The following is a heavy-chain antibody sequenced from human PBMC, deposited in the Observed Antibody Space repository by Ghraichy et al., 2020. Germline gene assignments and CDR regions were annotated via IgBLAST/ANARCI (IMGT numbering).Heavy chain of an antibody. J-gene: IGHJ4*02. V-gene: IGHV4-4*02. Sequence: SETLSLTCAVSGGSISSSNWWSWVRQPPGKGLEWIGEIYHSGSTNYNPSLKSRVTISVDKSKNQFSLKLSSVTAADMAVYYCARVLVPPYGSGSYLFDYWGQGTLVTVSS. CDR1: GGSISSSNW. D-gene: IGHD3-10*01. CDR2: IYHSGST. CDR3: ARVLVPPYGSGSYLFDY.